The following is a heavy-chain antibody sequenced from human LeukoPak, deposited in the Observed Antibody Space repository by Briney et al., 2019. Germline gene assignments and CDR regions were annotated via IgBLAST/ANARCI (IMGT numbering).Heavy chain of an antibody. CDR3: ARRPVGTGKNPSRKLLGEYYFDY. V-gene: IGHV4-39*01. Sequence: PSETLSLTCTVSGGSISSSSYYWGWIRQPPGKGLEWIGSIYYSGNTYYNPSLKSRVTISVDTSKNQFSLKLSSVTAADTAVYYCARRPVGTGKNPSRKLLGEYYFDYWGQGTLVTVSS. J-gene: IGHJ4*02. D-gene: IGHD3-10*01. CDR1: GGSISSSSYY. CDR2: IYYSGNT.